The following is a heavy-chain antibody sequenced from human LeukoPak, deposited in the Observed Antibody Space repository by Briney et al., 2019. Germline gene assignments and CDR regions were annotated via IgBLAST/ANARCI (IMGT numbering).Heavy chain of an antibody. CDR3: AREGAYCSSTSCSRFALTT. CDR2: ISSSGSTI. J-gene: IGHJ5*02. V-gene: IGHV3-48*03. D-gene: IGHD2-2*01. Sequence: PGGSLRLSCAASGFTFSSYEMNWVRQAPGKGLEWVSYISSSGSTIYYADSVKGRFTISRGNAKNSLYLQMSSLRAEDTAVYYCAREGAYCSSTSCSRFALTTWGQGTLVTVSS. CDR1: GFTFSSYE.